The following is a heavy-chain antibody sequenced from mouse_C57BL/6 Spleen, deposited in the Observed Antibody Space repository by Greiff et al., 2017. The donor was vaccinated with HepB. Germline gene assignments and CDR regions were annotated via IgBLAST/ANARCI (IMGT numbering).Heavy chain of an antibody. V-gene: IGHV1-69*01. D-gene: IGHD1-1*01. CDR2: IDPSDSYT. CDR1: GYTFTSYW. Sequence: QVQLKQPGAELVMPGASVKLSCKASGYTFTSYWMHWVKQRPGQGLEWIVEIDPSDSYTNYNQKFKGKSTLTVDKSSSTAYMQLSSLTSEDSAVYYCARWGSSTYFDYWGQGTTLTVSS. CDR3: ARWGSSTYFDY. J-gene: IGHJ2*01.